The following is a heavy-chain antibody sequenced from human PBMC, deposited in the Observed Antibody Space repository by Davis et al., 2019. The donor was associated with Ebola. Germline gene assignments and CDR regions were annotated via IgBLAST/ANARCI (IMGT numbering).Heavy chain of an antibody. V-gene: IGHV4-34*01. D-gene: IGHD3-3*01. CDR2: INHSGST. CDR1: GGSFSGYY. CDR3: ARYGRGGITIFGVAKKNAFDI. Sequence: SETLSLTCAVYGGSFSGYYSSWIRHLPGKGLEWNGEINHSGSTNYHPSLKSRVTISVDTSQNQFSLKLSSVTAADTAVYYCARYGRGGITIFGVAKKNAFDIWGQGTMVTVSS. J-gene: IGHJ3*02.